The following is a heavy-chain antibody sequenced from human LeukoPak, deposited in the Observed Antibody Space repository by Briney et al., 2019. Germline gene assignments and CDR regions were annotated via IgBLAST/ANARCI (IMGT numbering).Heavy chain of an antibody. V-gene: IGHV3-49*03. CDR1: GFTFGDYA. CDR3: TRGDGSGSYYNDY. D-gene: IGHD3-10*01. CDR2: IRSKAYGGTT. Sequence: GGSLRLSCTASGFTFGDYAMSWFRQAPGKGLEWVGFIRSKAYGGTTEYAASVKGRFTISRDDSKSIAYLQMNSLKTEDTAVYYCTRGDGSGSYYNDYWGQGTLVTVSS. J-gene: IGHJ4*02.